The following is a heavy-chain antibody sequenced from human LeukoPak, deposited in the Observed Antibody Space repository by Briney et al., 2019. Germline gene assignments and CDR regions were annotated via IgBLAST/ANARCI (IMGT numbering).Heavy chain of an antibody. Sequence: ASVKVSCKTSGYTFTSYYIHWLRQAPGQRFEWMGLINPSGTTTNYAQKFRGRVTMTRDLSTSTDYMELSSLRSDDTAVYFCARDNSVGDYAWWFDPWGQGTLVTVSS. V-gene: IGHV1-46*01. D-gene: IGHD1-26*01. CDR2: INPSGTTT. CDR3: ARDNSVGDYAWWFDP. CDR1: GYTFTSYY. J-gene: IGHJ5*02.